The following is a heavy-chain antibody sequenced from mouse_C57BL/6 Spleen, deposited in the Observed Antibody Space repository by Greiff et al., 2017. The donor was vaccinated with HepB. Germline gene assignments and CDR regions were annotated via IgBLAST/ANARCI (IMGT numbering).Heavy chain of an antibody. V-gene: IGHV1-82*01. D-gene: IGHD3-1*01. CDR2: IYPGDGDT. J-gene: IGHJ3*01. CDR1: GYAFSSSW. Sequence: VQLKQSGPELVKPGASVKISCKASGYAFSSSWMNWVKQRPGKGLEWIGRIYPGDGDTNYNGKFKGKATLTADKSSSTAYMQLSSLTSEDSAVYFGARSGYPVWFAYWGQGTLVTVSA. CDR3: ARSGYPVWFAY.